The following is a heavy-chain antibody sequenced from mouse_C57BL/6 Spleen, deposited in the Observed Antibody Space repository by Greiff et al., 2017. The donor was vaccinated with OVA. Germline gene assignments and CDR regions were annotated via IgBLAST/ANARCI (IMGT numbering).Heavy chain of an antibody. D-gene: IGHD1-1*01. CDR2: INPGSGGT. V-gene: IGHV1-54*01. CDR1: GYAFTNYL. J-gene: IGHJ3*01. CDR3: ATGALYGSISAWFAY. Sequence: VQLQQSGAELVRPGTSVKVSCKASGYAFTNYLIAWVKQRPGQGLEWIGVINPGSGGTNYNEKFKGKATLTADKSSSTAYMQLSRLTSADSAVYFCATGALYGSISAWFAYWGQGTLGTVSA.